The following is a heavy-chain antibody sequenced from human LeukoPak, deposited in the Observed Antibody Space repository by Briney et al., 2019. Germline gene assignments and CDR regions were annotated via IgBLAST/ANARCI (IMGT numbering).Heavy chain of an antibody. J-gene: IGHJ4*02. CDR3: ARDGGDTATYFDY. Sequence: PGGSLRPSCAASGFTFSGYSMNWVRQAPGKGLEWVSSISSSSSYIYYADSVKGRFTISRDNAKNSLYLQMNSLRAEDTAVYYCARDGGDTATYFDYWGQGTLVTVSS. CDR2: ISSSSSYI. V-gene: IGHV3-21*04. D-gene: IGHD5-18*01. CDR1: GFTFSGYS.